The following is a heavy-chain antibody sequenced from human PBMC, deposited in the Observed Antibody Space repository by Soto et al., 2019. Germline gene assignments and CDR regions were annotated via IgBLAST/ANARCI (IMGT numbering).Heavy chain of an antibody. D-gene: IGHD2-8*01. CDR3: ARDLNPRQEMLYALLGY. J-gene: IGHJ4*02. V-gene: IGHV3-48*01. CDR2: ISGSSSMI. Sequence: EVQLVESGGGLVQPGGSLRLSCAASGFTFSSYSMNWVRQAPGKGLEWVSYISGSSSMIYYAESVKGRFTISRDNAKNSLYLQMNSLRAEDPAVYYCARDLNPRQEMLYALLGYWGQGTLVTVSS. CDR1: GFTFSSYS.